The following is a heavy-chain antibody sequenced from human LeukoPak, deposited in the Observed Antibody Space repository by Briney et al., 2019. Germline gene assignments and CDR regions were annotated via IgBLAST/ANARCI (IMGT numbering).Heavy chain of an antibody. J-gene: IGHJ4*02. CDR2: ISYDASNK. CDR3: ARGLGGSSSGYYFNY. CDR1: GFTFSSYA. D-gene: IGHD6-6*01. V-gene: IGHV3-30*07. Sequence: GGSLRLSCAASGFTFSSYAMHWVRQAPGKGLEWVAVISYDASNKYYADSVKGRFTISRDNSKNTLYLQMNSLRAEDTAVYYCARGLGGSSSGYYFNYWGQGTLVTVSS.